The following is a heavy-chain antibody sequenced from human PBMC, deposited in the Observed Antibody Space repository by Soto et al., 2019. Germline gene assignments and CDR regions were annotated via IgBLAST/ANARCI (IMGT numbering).Heavy chain of an antibody. CDR1: GGSISSYY. V-gene: IGHV4-59*08. J-gene: IGHJ5*02. D-gene: IGHD6-13*01. CDR2: IYYSGST. CDR3: ARLGHYSSSWYGNNWFDP. Sequence: SETLSLTCTVSGGSISSYYWSWIRQPPGEGLEWIGYIYYSGSTNYNPSLKSRVTISVDTSKNQFSLKLSSVTAADTALYYCARLGHYSSSWYGNNWFDPWGQGTLVTVSS.